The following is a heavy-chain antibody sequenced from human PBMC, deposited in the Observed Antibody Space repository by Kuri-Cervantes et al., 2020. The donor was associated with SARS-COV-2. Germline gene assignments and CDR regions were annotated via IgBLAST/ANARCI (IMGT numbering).Heavy chain of an antibody. CDR2: ISSSTSYI. J-gene: IGHJ4*02. D-gene: IGHD1-7*01. Sequence: GESLKISYAASGFTFSSYSMNWVRQAPGKGLEWVSSISSSTSYIYYADSVKGRFTISRDNAKNSVYLQMNSLRAEDTAVYYCARDLDPWVLELQGVDYWGQGTLVTVSS. V-gene: IGHV3-21*01. CDR1: GFTFSSYS. CDR3: ARDLDPWVLELQGVDY.